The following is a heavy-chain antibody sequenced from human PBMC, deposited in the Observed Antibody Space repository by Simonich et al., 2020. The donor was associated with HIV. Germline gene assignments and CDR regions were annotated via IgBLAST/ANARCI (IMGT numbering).Heavy chain of an antibody. CDR2: INHSRST. CDR1: GGSFSGYY. D-gene: IGHD2-21*02. Sequence: QVQLQQWGAGLLKPSETLSLTCAVYGGSFSGYYWSWIRQPPGKGLGWIGEINHSRSTNYNPSLKSRVTISVDTSKNQFSLKLSSVTAADTAIYYCASCGGDCYHFDYWGQGTLVTVSS. V-gene: IGHV4-34*01. J-gene: IGHJ4*02. CDR3: ASCGGDCYHFDY.